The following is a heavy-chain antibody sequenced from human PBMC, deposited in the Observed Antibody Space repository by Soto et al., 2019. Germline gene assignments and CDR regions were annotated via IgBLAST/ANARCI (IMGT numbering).Heavy chain of an antibody. D-gene: IGHD2-2*01. CDR2: MNPNSGNT. J-gene: IGHJ6*02. CDR1: GYTFTSYD. CDR3: ASWIRYCSSTSCYRRYYYYGMDV. V-gene: IGHV1-8*01. Sequence: QVQLVQSGAEVKKPGASVKVSCKASGYTFTSYDINWVRQATGQGLEWMGWMNPNSGNTGYAQKFQGRVTMTRNTSISTAYMELSSLGSEDTAVYYCASWIRYCSSTSCYRRYYYYGMDVWGQGTTVTVSS.